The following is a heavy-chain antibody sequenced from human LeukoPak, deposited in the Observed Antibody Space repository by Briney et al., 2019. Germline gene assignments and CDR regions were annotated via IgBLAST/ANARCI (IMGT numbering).Heavy chain of an antibody. CDR1: RFTSSSYG. D-gene: IGHD3-16*01. Sequence: PGRSLRLSCAASRFTSSSYGMHWVRQAPGKGLVWVSRINTDGSSTSYAYSVKGRFTISRDNAKNTLYLQMNGLRAEDTAVYYCARGVFWGPFDYWGQGTLVTVSS. J-gene: IGHJ4*02. CDR3: ARGVFWGPFDY. V-gene: IGHV3-74*01. CDR2: INTDGSST.